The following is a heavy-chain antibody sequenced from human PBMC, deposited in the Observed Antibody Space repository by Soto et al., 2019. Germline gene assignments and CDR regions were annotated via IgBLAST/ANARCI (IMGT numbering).Heavy chain of an antibody. CDR3: AKTRAGGPTTS. V-gene: IGHV3-30*18. D-gene: IGHD3-16*01. J-gene: IGHJ4*02. Sequence: AVSLRLSFVSSGFTFSSYAMHWVRQAPGKGLEWVAVISYDGSNKYYADSVKGRFTISRDNSKNTLYLQMNSLRAEDTAVYYCAKTRAGGPTTSWGQGT. CDR2: ISYDGSNK. CDR1: GFTFSSYA.